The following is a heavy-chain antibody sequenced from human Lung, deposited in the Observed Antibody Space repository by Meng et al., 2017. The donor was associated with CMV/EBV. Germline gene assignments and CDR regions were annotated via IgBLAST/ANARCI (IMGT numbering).Heavy chain of an antibody. CDR1: GYSFSGFY. D-gene: IGHD6-19*01. V-gene: IGHV1-2*06. Sequence: VQLVQSGAEVKRPGASVKISCQASGYSFSGFYLNWARQAPGHGLEWLGRVNPISDDTHLAQKFEGRITVIRGATINTAFMELTRLRPDDTAVYYCAKSSDNGWSSWGPGTLVTVSS. J-gene: IGHJ4*01. CDR3: AKSSDNGWSS. CDR2: VNPISDDT.